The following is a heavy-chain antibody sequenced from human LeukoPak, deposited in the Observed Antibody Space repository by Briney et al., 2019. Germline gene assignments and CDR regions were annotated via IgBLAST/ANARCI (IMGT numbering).Heavy chain of an antibody. J-gene: IGHJ6*03. CDR3: ARSSIGYYYYYYMDV. Sequence: GESLKISCKGSGYSFTSYWIGWVRQMPGKGLEWMGIIYPGDSDTRYSPSFQGQVPISADKSISTAYLQWSSLKASDTAMYYCARSSIGYYYYYYMDVWGKGTTVTVSS. CDR1: GYSFTSYW. D-gene: IGHD6-6*01. CDR2: IYPGDSDT. V-gene: IGHV5-51*01.